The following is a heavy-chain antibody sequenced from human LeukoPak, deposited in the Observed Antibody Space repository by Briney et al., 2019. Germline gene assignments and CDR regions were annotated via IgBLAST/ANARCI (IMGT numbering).Heavy chain of an antibody. CDR1: GFTFSSYG. D-gene: IGHD5-12*01. Sequence: PGGSLRLSCAASGFTFSSYGMHWVRRAPGKGLEWVAVIWYDGSNKYYADSVKGRFTISRDNSKNTLYLQMNSLRAEDTAVYYCARVGEMATKYYYYYGMDAWGQGTTVTVSS. CDR3: ARVGEMATKYYYYYGMDA. V-gene: IGHV3-33*01. CDR2: IWYDGSNK. J-gene: IGHJ6*02.